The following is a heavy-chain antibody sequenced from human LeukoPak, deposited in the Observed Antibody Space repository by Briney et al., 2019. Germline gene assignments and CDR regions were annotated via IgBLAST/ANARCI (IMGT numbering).Heavy chain of an antibody. CDR1: GYTFTSYA. D-gene: IGHD4-23*01. CDR2: INAGNGNT. V-gene: IGHV1-3*01. CDR3: ARDSFHYGGKGANYYGMDV. J-gene: IGHJ6*02. Sequence: GASVKVSCKASGYTFTSYAIHWVRQAPGQRLEWMGWINAGNGNTKYSQKFQGRVTITRDTSASTAYMELSSLRSEDTAVYYCARDSFHYGGKGANYYGMDVWGQGTTVTVSS.